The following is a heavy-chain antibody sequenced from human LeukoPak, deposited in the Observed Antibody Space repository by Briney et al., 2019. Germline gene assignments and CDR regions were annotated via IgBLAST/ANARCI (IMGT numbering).Heavy chain of an antibody. D-gene: IGHD4-11*01. J-gene: IGHJ4*02. Sequence: GGSLRLSCAASGFTFSSYAMNWVRQAPGKGLDWVSSISSSSSSIYYADSVKGRFTISRDNAKNSLSLQMNSLRAEDTAVYYCARGPYTDYWGQGTLVTVSS. V-gene: IGHV3-21*01. CDR1: GFTFSSYA. CDR3: ARGPYTDY. CDR2: ISSSSSSI.